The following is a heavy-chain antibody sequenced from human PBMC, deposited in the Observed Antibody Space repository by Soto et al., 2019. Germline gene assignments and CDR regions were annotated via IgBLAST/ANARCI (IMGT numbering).Heavy chain of an antibody. CDR3: ARDEAYYYYMDV. J-gene: IGHJ6*03. CDR2: IIPILGIA. V-gene: IGHV1-69*04. Sequence: SVKVSCKASGGTFSSYTISWVRQAPGQGLEWMGRIIPILGIANYAQKFQGRVTITADKSTSTAYMGLSSLRSEDTAVYYCARDEAYYYYMDVWGKGTTVTVSS. CDR1: GGTFSSYT.